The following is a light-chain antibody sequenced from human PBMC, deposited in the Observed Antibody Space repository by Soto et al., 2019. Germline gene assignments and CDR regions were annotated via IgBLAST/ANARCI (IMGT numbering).Light chain of an antibody. Sequence: QSALTQPASVSGSPGQSITISCTGTNSDVGGYNYVSWYQQHPGKAPKLLISDVSNRPSGVSNRYSASKSGNTASLTISGLQAEDEADYYCSSYRSSSTPYVFGTGTKLTVL. CDR3: SSYRSSSTPYV. CDR2: DVS. V-gene: IGLV2-14*03. CDR1: NSDVGGYNY. J-gene: IGLJ1*01.